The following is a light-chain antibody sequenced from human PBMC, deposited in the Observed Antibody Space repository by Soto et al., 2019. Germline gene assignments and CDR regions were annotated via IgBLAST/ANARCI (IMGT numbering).Light chain of an antibody. J-gene: IGLJ2*01. CDR1: SSNIGKKY. CDR3: AAWDDSVVGPA. CDR2: RNN. Sequence: QSALTQPPSASGTPGQTVTISCSGSSSNIGKKYVYWYQQLPGTAPKVLMYRNNQRPSGVPDRFSRSKSGTSASLAISGHRREDEADNYCAAWDDSVVGPAFGCGTK. V-gene: IGLV1-47*01.